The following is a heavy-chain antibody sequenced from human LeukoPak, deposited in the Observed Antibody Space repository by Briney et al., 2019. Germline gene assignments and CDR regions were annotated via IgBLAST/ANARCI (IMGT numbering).Heavy chain of an antibody. D-gene: IGHD2-2*01. CDR3: AGHVPDPVSGYYFDS. V-gene: IGHV4-39*01. CDR1: GASISSCTHY. CDR2: IYCGGST. Sequence: SETLSLTCTVSGASISSCTHYWGWIRQSPGKGLEWIATIYCGGSTFYSPSLKSRVTLSVDTSKNQFSLNLSSVTAADTAIYYCAGHVPDPVSGYYFDSWGQGTLVTVSS. J-gene: IGHJ4*02.